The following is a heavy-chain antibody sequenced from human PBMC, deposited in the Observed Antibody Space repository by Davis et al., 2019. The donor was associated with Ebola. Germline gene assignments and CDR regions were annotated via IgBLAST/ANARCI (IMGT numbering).Heavy chain of an antibody. CDR2: ISSSSAIL. Sequence: PGGSLRLSCAASGFTFSSYSMNWVRQAPGKGLDWVSYISSSSAILYYADSVKGRFTISRDNAKNSLYLQMNSLRDEDTAVYYCARGLSGTTDYWGQGTLVTVSS. D-gene: IGHD1-14*01. V-gene: IGHV3-48*02. J-gene: IGHJ4*02. CDR1: GFTFSSYS. CDR3: ARGLSGTTDY.